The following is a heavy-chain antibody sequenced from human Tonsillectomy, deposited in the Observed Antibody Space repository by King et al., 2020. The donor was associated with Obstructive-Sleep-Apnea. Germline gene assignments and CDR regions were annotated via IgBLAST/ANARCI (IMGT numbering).Heavy chain of an antibody. V-gene: IGHV3-30*18. CDR1: GFTFSFYG. J-gene: IGHJ4*02. CDR3: AKDLSFGDYRGYFDY. Sequence: QVQLVESGGGVVQPGRSLRLSCAASGFTFSFYGMHWVRQAPGKGLEWVAVISYDGSDEYYADSVKGRFTISRDNSKNTVYLQMNSLRAEDTAVYNCAKDLSFGDYRGYFDYWGQGTLVTVSS. CDR2: ISYDGSDE. D-gene: IGHD4-17*01.